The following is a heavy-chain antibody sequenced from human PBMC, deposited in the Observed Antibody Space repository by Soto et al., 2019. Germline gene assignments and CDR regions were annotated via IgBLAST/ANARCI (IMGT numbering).Heavy chain of an antibody. Sequence: SVKVSCKASGGTFSSYAISWVRQAPGQGLEWMGGIIPIFGTANYAQKFQGRVTITADESTSTAYMELSSLRSEDTAVYYCARDKSSTRYYYYGMDVWGQGTTVTVSS. D-gene: IGHD2-2*01. CDR2: IIPIFGTA. J-gene: IGHJ6*02. V-gene: IGHV1-69*13. CDR3: ARDKSSTRYYYYGMDV. CDR1: GGTFSSYA.